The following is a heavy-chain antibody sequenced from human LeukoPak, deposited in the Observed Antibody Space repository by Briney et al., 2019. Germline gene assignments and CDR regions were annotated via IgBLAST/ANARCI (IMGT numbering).Heavy chain of an antibody. V-gene: IGHV5-51*01. D-gene: IGHD6-13*01. CDR3: ARFKVPGYSSSCLDY. CDR1: GYSFTSYW. Sequence: GESLKISCKGSGYSFTSYWIGWVRQMPGKGLEWMGIIYPGDSDTRYSPSFQGQVTISADKSISTAYLQWSSLKASDTAMYYCARFKVPGYSSSCLDYWGQGTLVTVSS. CDR2: IYPGDSDT. J-gene: IGHJ4*02.